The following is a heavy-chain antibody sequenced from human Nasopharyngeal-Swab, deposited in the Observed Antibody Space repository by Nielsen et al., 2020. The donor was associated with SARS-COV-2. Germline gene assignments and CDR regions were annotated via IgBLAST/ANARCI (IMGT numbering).Heavy chain of an antibody. J-gene: IGHJ4*02. V-gene: IGHV4-39*01. CDR3: ARHGPHFDWISLPSFYFDQ. Sequence: SETLSLTCTVSGGSISSSSYYWGWIRQPPGKGPEWIGSIYYSGNTYSNPSLKSRVSISVDRSKNQFSLKLSSVTATDTALYYCARHGPHFDWISLPSFYFDQWGQGTLVTVSS. CDR2: IYYSGNT. CDR1: GGSISSSSYY. D-gene: IGHD3-9*01.